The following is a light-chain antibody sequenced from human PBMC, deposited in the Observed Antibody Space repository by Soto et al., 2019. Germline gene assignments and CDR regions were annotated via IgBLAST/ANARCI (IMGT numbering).Light chain of an antibody. CDR1: QSISSY. V-gene: IGKV1-39*01. CDR3: QQYNGYSGT. J-gene: IGKJ1*01. CDR2: AAS. Sequence: DIQMTQSPSSLSASVGDRVTITCRASQSISSYLNWYQQKPGKAPKLLIYAASSLQSGVPSRFSGSGSGTEFTLTISSLQPDDFATYYCQQYNGYSGTFGQGTKVDI.